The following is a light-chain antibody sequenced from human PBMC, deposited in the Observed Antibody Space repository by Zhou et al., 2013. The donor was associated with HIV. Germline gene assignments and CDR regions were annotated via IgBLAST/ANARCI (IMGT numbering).Light chain of an antibody. J-gene: IGKJ4*01. V-gene: IGKV3-20*01. CDR1: QTVPSNY. CDR2: GAS. CDR3: QQYGXSPLT. Sequence: EIVLTQSPGTLSLSPGERATLSCRASQTVPSNYLAWYQQKPGQAPRLLIYGASNRATGIPDRFSGSGSGTDFTLTISRLESEXFAVYYCQQYGXSPLTFGGGTKVEIK.